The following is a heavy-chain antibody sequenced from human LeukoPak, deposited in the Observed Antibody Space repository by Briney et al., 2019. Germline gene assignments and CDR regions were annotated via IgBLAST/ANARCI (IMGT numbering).Heavy chain of an antibody. V-gene: IGHV3-33*01. D-gene: IGHD4-17*01. CDR3: ARGYDYGDYGVVE. Sequence: PGGSLRLSCAASGFTFSNYGMHWVRQAPGKGLEWVAVIWWDGSNKYYSDSVRGRFTISRDNSKNTLYLQMNSLRAEDTAVYYCARGYDYGDYGVVEWGQGTLVTVSS. CDR2: IWWDGSNK. J-gene: IGHJ4*02. CDR1: GFTFSNYG.